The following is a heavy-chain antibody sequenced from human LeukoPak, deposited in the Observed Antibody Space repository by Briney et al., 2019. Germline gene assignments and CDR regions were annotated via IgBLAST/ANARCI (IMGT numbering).Heavy chain of an antibody. CDR3: ARGRRRGYSYNYGMDV. V-gene: IGHV4-34*01. J-gene: IGHJ6*02. Sequence: SETLSLTCAVYGGSFSGYYWSWIRQPPGKGLEWIGEINHSGSTNYNPSLKSRVTISVDTCKNQFSLKLSSVTAADTAVYYCARGRRRGYSYNYGMDVWGQGTTVTVSS. CDR1: GGSFSGYY. D-gene: IGHD5-18*01. CDR2: INHSGST.